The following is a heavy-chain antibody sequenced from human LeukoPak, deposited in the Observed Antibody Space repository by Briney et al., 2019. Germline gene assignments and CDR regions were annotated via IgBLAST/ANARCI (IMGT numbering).Heavy chain of an antibody. D-gene: IGHD4-17*01. CDR1: GSTFSSYN. V-gene: IGHV3-48*01. Sequence: GGSLRLSCAASGSTFSSYNINWVRQAPGKGLEWVSYIGSGSGTIYYADSVKGRFTISRDNAKNSLFLQMNSLRAEDTAVYYCAALRGLQNWYFDLWGRGTLVTVSS. CDR2: IGSGSGTI. CDR3: AALRGLQNWYFDL. J-gene: IGHJ2*01.